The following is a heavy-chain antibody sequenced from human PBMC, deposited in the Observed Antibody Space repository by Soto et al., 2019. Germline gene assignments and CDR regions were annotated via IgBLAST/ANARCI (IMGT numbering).Heavy chain of an antibody. CDR3: ARTNSSSWSYYYYYGMDV. CDR1: GGTFSSYA. J-gene: IGHJ6*02. V-gene: IGHV1-69*13. D-gene: IGHD6-13*01. Sequence: ASVKVSCKASGGTFSSYAISWVRQAPGQGLEWMGGIIPIFGTANYAQKFQGRVTITADESTSTAYMELSSLRSEDTAVYYCARTNSSSWSYYYYYGMDVWGQGTTVTVSS. CDR2: IIPIFGTA.